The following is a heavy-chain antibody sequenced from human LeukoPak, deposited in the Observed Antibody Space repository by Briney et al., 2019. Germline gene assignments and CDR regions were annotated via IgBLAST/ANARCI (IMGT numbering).Heavy chain of an antibody. D-gene: IGHD2-2*03. CDR3: ARDFGWISGLDY. CDR2: ISYDGSNK. V-gene: IGHV3-30-3*01. CDR1: GFTFSSYA. J-gene: IGHJ4*02. Sequence: GGSLRPSCAAFGFTFSSYAMHWVRQAPGEGLEWEVVISYDGSNKYYADSVKGRFTISRDNSKNTLFLQMNSLRGEDTAVYYCARDFGWISGLDYWGQGTLVTVSS.